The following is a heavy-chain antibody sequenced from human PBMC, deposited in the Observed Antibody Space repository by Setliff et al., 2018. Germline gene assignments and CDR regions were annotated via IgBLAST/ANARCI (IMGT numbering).Heavy chain of an antibody. Sequence: PGGSLRLSCAASGFTFSDYYMSWIRQAPGKGLEWVSYISSSGSTIYYADSVKGRFTVSRDNAKNSLYLQMNSLRAEDTAVYYCARVRRNTVAMYYYYYMDVWGKGTTVTVSS. CDR1: GFTFSDYY. V-gene: IGHV3-11*04. CDR3: ARVRRNTVAMYYYYYMDV. J-gene: IGHJ6*03. D-gene: IGHD4-17*01. CDR2: ISSSGSTI.